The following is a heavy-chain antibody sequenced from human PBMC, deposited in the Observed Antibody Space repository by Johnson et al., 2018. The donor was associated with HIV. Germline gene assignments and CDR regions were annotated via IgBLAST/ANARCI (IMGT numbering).Heavy chain of an antibody. D-gene: IGHD6-6*01. Sequence: QVQLVESGGGLIQPGGSLRLSCAASGFTFSSYAMSWVRQAPGKGLEWVAVISYDGSKKYYADSVKGRFTISRDNAKNSLYLQMNSLRAEDTALYYCARGRIAARPHAFDIWGQGTMVTVSS. CDR3: ARGRIAARPHAFDI. CDR1: GFTFSSYA. V-gene: IGHV3-30*04. J-gene: IGHJ3*02. CDR2: ISYDGSKK.